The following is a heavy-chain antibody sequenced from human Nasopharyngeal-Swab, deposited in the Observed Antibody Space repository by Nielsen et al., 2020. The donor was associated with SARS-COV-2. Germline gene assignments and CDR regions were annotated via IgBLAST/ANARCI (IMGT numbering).Heavy chain of an antibody. CDR3: ARVSENCSGGSCGADVLYFDL. CDR2: IYYSGST. Sequence: WIRQPPGKGLEWIGSIYYSGSTYYNPSLKSRVTISVDTPKNQFSLKLSSVTAADTAVYYCARVSENCSGGSCGADVLYFDLWGRGTLVTVSS. J-gene: IGHJ2*01. D-gene: IGHD2-15*01. V-gene: IGHV4-39*07.